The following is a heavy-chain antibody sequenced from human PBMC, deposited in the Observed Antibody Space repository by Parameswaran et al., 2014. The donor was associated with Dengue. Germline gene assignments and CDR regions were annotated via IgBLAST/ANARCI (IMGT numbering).Heavy chain of an antibody. CDR2: IFSNDEK. CDR3: ARATVTMIRGFILFNGMDV. Sequence: ARWIRQPPGKALEWLAHIFSNDEKSFSTSLKSRLTISKDTSKSQVVLTMTNMDPVDTATYYCARATVTMIRGFILFNGMDVWGQGTTVTVSS. V-gene: IGHV2-26*01. D-gene: IGHD3-10*01. J-gene: IGHJ6*02.